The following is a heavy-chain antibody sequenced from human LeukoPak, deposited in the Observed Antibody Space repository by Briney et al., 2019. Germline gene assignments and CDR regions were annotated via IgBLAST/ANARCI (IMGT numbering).Heavy chain of an antibody. Sequence: ASVKVSCKASGYTFTGYYMHWVRQAPGQGLEWMGWINPNSGGTNYAQKFQGWVTMTRDTSISTAYMELSRLRSDDTAVYYCARAQTYGDDAFDIWGQGTMVTVSS. D-gene: IGHD4-17*01. CDR2: INPNSGGT. CDR1: GYTFTGYY. V-gene: IGHV1-2*04. CDR3: ARAQTYGDDAFDI. J-gene: IGHJ3*02.